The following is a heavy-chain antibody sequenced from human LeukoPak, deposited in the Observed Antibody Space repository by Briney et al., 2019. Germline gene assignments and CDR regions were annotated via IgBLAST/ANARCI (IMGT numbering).Heavy chain of an antibody. D-gene: IGHD6-13*01. CDR3: ARVVPIAAAGRYNWFDP. J-gene: IGHJ5*02. Sequence: ASVKVSCKASGYTFTSYGISWVRQAPGQGLEWMGWICAYNGNTNYAQKLQGRVTMTTDTSTSTAYMELRSLRSDDTAVYYCARVVPIAAAGRYNWFDPWGQGTLVTVSS. V-gene: IGHV1-18*01. CDR2: ICAYNGNT. CDR1: GYTFTSYG.